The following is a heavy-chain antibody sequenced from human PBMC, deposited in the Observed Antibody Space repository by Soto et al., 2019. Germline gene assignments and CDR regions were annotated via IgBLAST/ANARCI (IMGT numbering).Heavy chain of an antibody. D-gene: IGHD4-17*01. J-gene: IGHJ3*01. CDR1: GFTFSAYA. V-gene: IGHV3-23*01. Sequence: PGGSLRVSCVASGFTFSAYAMTWVRQAPGRGLEWVSSITVGGDVTTYADSVRGRFTISRDNSKNTLYLQMNSLRAEDTAVYYCMRDTNGDYIGAFDSCGQGTLVSVSS. CDR2: ITVGGDVT. CDR3: MRDTNGDYIGAFDS.